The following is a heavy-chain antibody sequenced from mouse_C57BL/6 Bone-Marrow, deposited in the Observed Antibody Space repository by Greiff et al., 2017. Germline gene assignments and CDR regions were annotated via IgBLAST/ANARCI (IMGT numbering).Heavy chain of an antibody. V-gene: IGHV1-50*01. Sequence: QVQLQQPGAELVKPGASVKLSCKASGYTFTRYWMQWVKQRPGQGLEWIGEIDPSDSYTNYNQKFKGKATLTVATSSSTAYMQRSSLTSEDSAVYYCARYWAIVIDYWGQGTTLTVSS. CDR1: GYTFTRYW. D-gene: IGHD2-5*01. CDR2: IDPSDSYT. CDR3: ARYWAIVIDY. J-gene: IGHJ2*01.